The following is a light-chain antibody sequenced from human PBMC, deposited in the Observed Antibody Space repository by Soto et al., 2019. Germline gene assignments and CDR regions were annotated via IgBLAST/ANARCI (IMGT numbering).Light chain of an antibody. CDR3: QQSNNYPWT. CDR1: QSISSW. Sequence: DIQMTQSPSTLSASVGDRVTITCRASQSISSWLAWYQQKPGKAPKLLIYEASNLESGVPSRFSGSGSGTEFTLTISSLQPDDFATYYCQQSNNYPWTFGQGTKADIK. V-gene: IGKV1-5*03. J-gene: IGKJ1*01. CDR2: EAS.